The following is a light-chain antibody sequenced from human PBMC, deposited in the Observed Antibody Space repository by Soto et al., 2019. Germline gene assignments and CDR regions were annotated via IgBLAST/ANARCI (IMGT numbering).Light chain of an antibody. V-gene: IGKV3-15*01. CDR1: QSVSNN. CDR2: DAS. J-gene: IGKJ1*01. Sequence: ILMTQSPATLSVSPGERATLSCRASQSVSNNLAWYQQKPGQAPRLLIYDASTRATGIPARFSGSGSGTEFTPNNSGLQSEDFAVYYCQQYNNWPPWTFGQGPKVEIK. CDR3: QQYNNWPPWT.